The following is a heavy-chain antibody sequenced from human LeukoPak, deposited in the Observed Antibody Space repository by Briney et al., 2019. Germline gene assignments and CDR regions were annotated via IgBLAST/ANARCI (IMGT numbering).Heavy chain of an antibody. CDR2: IYTSGST. V-gene: IGHV4-61*02. Sequence: SETLSLTCTVSGGSISSGSYYWSWIRQPAGKGLEWIGRIYTSGSTNYNPSLKSRVTMSVDTSKNQFSLKLSSVTAADTAVYYCARDRVVPAAFDIWGQGTVVTVSS. CDR3: ARDRVVPAAFDI. D-gene: IGHD2-2*01. J-gene: IGHJ3*02. CDR1: GGSISSGSYY.